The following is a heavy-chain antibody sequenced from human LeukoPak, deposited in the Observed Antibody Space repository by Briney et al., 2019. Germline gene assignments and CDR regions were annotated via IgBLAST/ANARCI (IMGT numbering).Heavy chain of an antibody. CDR1: GFTFSSYG. Sequence: GRSLRLSCAASGFTFSSYGMHWVRQAPGKGLEGWAVISYEGRNKYYADSVKGRFTISRDNSKITLYLQMKGLRAEDTAVYYCAKDLLEGYDILTGYIMGQDYWGQGTLVTVSS. CDR3: AKDLLEGYDILTGYIMGQDY. J-gene: IGHJ4*02. CDR2: ISYEGRNK. D-gene: IGHD3-9*01. V-gene: IGHV3-30*18.